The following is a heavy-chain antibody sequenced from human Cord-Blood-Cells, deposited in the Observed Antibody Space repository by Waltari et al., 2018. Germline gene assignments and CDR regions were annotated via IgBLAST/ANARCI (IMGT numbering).Heavy chain of an antibody. Sequence: EVQLVQSGAEVKKPAATVQISSKVSGYPFTAYYMYWVQQAPGKGLEWMGLVDPEDGETIYAEKFQGRVTITADTSTDTAYMELSSLRSEDTAVYYCASGSSTSCWGQGTLVTVSS. CDR3: ASGSSTSC. J-gene: IGHJ4*02. CDR2: VDPEDGET. D-gene: IGHD2-2*01. V-gene: IGHV1-69-2*01. CDR1: GYPFTAYY.